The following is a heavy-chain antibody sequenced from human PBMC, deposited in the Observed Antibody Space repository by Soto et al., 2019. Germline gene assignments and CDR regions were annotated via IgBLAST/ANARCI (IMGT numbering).Heavy chain of an antibody. J-gene: IGHJ5*02. CDR2: FDPEDGET. V-gene: IGHV1-24*01. Sequence: ASVKVSCKVSGYTITELSMHWVRQAPGKGLEWMGGFDPEDGETIYAQKFQGRVTMTEDTSTDTAYMELSSLRSEDTAVYYCALLVVVTAFKTSLFDPWGQGALVTVFS. CDR1: GYTITELS. D-gene: IGHD3-22*01. CDR3: ALLVVVTAFKTSLFDP.